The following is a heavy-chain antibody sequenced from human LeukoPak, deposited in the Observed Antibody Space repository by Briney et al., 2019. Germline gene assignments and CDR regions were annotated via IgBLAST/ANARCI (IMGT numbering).Heavy chain of an antibody. CDR2: IRYDGSNK. J-gene: IGHJ4*02. CDR3: AKDPPRYFDWYIIPQGY. CDR1: GFTFSSYA. Sequence: GGSLRLSCAASGFTFSSYAMSWVRQAPGKGLEWVAFIRYDGSNKYYADSVKGRFTISRDNSKNTLYLQMNSLRAEDTAVYYCAKDPPRYFDWYIIPQGYWGQGTLVTVSS. V-gene: IGHV3-30*02. D-gene: IGHD3-9*01.